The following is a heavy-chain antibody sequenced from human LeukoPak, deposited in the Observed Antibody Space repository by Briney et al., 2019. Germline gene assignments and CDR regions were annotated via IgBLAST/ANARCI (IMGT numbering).Heavy chain of an antibody. CDR1: GFSFSSYW. D-gene: IGHD2-15*01. CDR2: IKQDGSDK. Sequence: GGSLRLSCAASGFSFSSYWMSWVRQAPGKGLEWVANIKQDGSDKYYVDSVKGRFTISRDNAKNSLYLQMNSLRVEDTAVYYCARVHCSGGSCCSYDYYMDVWGKGTTVTVSS. CDR3: ARVHCSGGSCCSYDYYMDV. J-gene: IGHJ6*03. V-gene: IGHV3-7*01.